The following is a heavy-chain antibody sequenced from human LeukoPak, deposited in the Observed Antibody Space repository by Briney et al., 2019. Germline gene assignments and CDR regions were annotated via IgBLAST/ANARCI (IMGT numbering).Heavy chain of an antibody. Sequence: RGGSLRLSCAVFGFSFSDHWMNWVRQAPGRGLEWVAIIKQDGSETLYVDTVKGRFTISRDNAKNSLYLQMNSLTAEDTAVYYCVGGSGWLFDFWGQGTLVTVSS. D-gene: IGHD6-19*01. J-gene: IGHJ4*02. CDR2: IKQDGSET. CDR1: GFSFSDHW. CDR3: VGGSGWLFDF. V-gene: IGHV3-7*04.